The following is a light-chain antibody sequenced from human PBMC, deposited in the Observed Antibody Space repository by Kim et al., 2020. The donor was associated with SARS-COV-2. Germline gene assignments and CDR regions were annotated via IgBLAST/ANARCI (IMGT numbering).Light chain of an antibody. CDR2: QDR. CDR1: KLDDKY. CDR3: QAWDSSTAV. V-gene: IGLV3-1*01. J-gene: IGLJ2*01. Sequence: SVSPGQTASITCSGDKLDDKYVSWYQQKPGQSPVLVIYQDRKRPSGIPERFSGSNSGNTATLTISGTQAMDEADYYCQAWDSSTAVFGGGTKLTVL.